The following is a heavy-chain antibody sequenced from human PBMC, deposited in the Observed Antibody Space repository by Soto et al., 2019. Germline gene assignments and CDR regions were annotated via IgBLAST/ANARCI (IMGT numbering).Heavy chain of an antibody. CDR2: VYYSGRT. J-gene: IGHJ5*01. V-gene: IGHV4-39*01. Sequence: QLQESGPGLVKTSDTLSLTCTGSGGSFSSNTHYWAWVRQPPGKGLEWIGCVYYSGRTYYNPSLKSRVTVAVDTSKNPFSVKINSMPAADTAVYYCAITHLEFWNWFESWCQGTLVTVSS. CDR1: GGSFSSNTHY. D-gene: IGHD1-1*01. CDR3: AITHLEFWNWFES.